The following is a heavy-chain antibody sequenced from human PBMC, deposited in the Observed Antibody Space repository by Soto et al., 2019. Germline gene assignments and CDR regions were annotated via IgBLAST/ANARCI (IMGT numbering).Heavy chain of an antibody. CDR1: GFTFSNYA. D-gene: IGHD3-9*01. J-gene: IGHJ4*02. CDR2: ISGSGSST. Sequence: PGGSLRLSCAASGFTFSNYAMTWVRQAPGKGLQWVSAISGSGSSTKYADSVKGRFIISRDNSKSTLSLQMNSLRGEDTAVYFCARGFATTGYLVDYWGQGTLVTVSS. V-gene: IGHV3-23*01. CDR3: ARGFATTGYLVDY.